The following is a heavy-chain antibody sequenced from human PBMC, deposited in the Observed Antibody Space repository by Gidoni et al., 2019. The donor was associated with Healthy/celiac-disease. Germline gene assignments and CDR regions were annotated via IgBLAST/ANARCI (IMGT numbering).Heavy chain of an antibody. CDR1: GSPFSSYS. J-gene: IGHJ4*02. Sequence: EVQLVESGGGLVKPGGSLRLSCAASGSPFSSYSMNWVRQAQGKGLEWFLSISSSSSYIYYADSVKGRFTISRDNAKNSLYLQMNSLRAEDTAVYYCARGGPGGDYGDYWGQGTLVTVSS. V-gene: IGHV3-21*01. D-gene: IGHD2-15*01. CDR2: ISSSSSYI. CDR3: ARGGPGGDYGDY.